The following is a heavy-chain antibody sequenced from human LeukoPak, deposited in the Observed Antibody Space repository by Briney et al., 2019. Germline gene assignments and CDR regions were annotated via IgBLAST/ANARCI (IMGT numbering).Heavy chain of an antibody. J-gene: IGHJ4*02. CDR1: GGSFSGYY. D-gene: IGHD3-10*01. CDR2: INHSGGT. Sequence: PSETLSLTCAVYGGSFSGYYWSWIRQPPGKGLEWIGEINHSGGTNYNPSLKSRVTVSVDTSKNQFSLKLSSVTAADTAVYYCASRTKSYWYGSGSHHFDYWGQGTLVTVSS. CDR3: ASRTKSYWYGSGSHHFDY. V-gene: IGHV4-34*01.